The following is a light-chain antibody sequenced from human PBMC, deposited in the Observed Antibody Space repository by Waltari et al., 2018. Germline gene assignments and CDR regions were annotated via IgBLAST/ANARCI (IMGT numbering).Light chain of an antibody. CDR3: MQGTHKPRT. J-gene: IGKJ1*01. CDR2: YVS. CDR1: QSRVYSDGKTY. V-gene: IGKV2-30*01. Sequence: DVGIPQSPLSLPVTLGQPASISCRSRQSRVYSDGKTYLNRFHHGPGQSPRRQISYVSNRDSGVPDRVSGSGSGTDFTLKISRVEAEDVGIYYCMQGTHKPRTFGQGTKVEIK.